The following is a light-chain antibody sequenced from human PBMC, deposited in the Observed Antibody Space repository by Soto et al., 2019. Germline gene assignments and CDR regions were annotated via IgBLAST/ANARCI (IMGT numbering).Light chain of an antibody. CDR3: QQTYISPPN. Sequence: DIQMTQSPSSLCASVGDRVTITCLASETTANYLNWYQHKQGKAPKLLIHSASSLQSGVPSRFSGRGSGTDFTLTINSLQPEDFATYSCQQTYISPPNFCGGTKVDI. J-gene: IGKJ4*01. CDR2: SAS. V-gene: IGKV1-39*01. CDR1: ETTANY.